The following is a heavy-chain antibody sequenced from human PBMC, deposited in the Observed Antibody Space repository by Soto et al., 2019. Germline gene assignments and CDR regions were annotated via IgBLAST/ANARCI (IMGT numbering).Heavy chain of an antibody. CDR1: GGSISSGGYS. Sequence: SETLSLTCAVSGGSISSGGYSWSWIRQPPGKGLEWIGYIYHSGSTYYNPSLKSRVTISVDTSKNQFSLKLSSVTAADTAVYYCARGLPRFGELRYYYYYGLDVWGQGTTVTVSS. D-gene: IGHD3-10*01. CDR2: IYHSGST. V-gene: IGHV4-30-2*01. J-gene: IGHJ6*01. CDR3: ARGLPRFGELRYYYYYGLDV.